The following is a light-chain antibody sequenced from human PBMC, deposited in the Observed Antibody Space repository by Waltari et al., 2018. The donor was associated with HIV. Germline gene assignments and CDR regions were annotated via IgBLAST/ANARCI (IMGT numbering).Light chain of an antibody. CDR1: SSDVGGYNY. CDR2: DVS. J-gene: IGLJ2*01. Sequence: QSALTQPASVSGSPGQSITISCPGTSSDVGGYNYASWYQQHPGKAPKLMIYDVSNRPSGFSNRFSCSKSGNAASLTISGLQAEDEADYYCSSYTSSSTPPRVFGGGTKLTVL. CDR3: SSYTSSSTPPRV. V-gene: IGLV2-14*03.